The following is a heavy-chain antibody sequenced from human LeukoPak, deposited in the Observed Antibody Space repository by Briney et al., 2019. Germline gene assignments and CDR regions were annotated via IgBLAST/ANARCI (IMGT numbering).Heavy chain of an antibody. V-gene: IGHV4-4*02. J-gene: IGHJ4*02. CDR2: VNLQGST. Sequence: SETLSLTCGLSGGSITKTNYWTWVRQPPGKGLEWIGEVNLQGSTNYNPSLMGRVPIAVDTSENHISLQLTSVIAADTAVYYCAREGGPYRPLDYSGQGTLVTVSS. CDR1: GGSITKTNY. CDR3: AREGGPYRPLDY.